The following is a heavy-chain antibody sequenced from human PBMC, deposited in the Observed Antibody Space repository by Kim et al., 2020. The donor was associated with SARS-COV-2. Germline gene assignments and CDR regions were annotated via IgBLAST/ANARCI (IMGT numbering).Heavy chain of an antibody. D-gene: IGHD1-7*01. CDR2: ISAYNGNT. Sequence: ASVKVSCKASGYTFTSYGISWVRQAPGQGLEWMGWISAYNGNTNYAQKLQGRVTMTTDTSTSTAYMELRSLRSDDTAVYYCASVYNWNYSDAFDIRGQGTMVTVSS. CDR3: ASVYNWNYSDAFDI. CDR1: GYTFTSYG. V-gene: IGHV1-18*04. J-gene: IGHJ3*02.